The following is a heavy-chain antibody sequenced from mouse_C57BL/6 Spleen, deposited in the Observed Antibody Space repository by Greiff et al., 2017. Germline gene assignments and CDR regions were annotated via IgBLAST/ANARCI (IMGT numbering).Heavy chain of an antibody. CDR3: ARNNPYGRRFDY. D-gene: IGHD1-1*01. CDR1: GYTFTSYW. CDR2: IDPSDSET. Sequence: QVQLQQPGAELVRPGSSVKLSCKASGYTFTSYWMHWVKQRPIQGLEWIGNIDPSDSETHYNQKFKDKATLTVDKSSSTAYMQLSSLTSEDSAVYYCARNNPYGRRFDYWGQGTTLTVSS. J-gene: IGHJ2*01. V-gene: IGHV1-52*01.